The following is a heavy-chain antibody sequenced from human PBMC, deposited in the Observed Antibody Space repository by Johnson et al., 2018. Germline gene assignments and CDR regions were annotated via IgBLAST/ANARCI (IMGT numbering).Heavy chain of an antibody. CDR3: ARAVAGAAEYFQH. Sequence: QVQLQESGPGLVKPSETLSLTCTVSGGSISGYYWTWIRQPQGKELEWIGFIYYSGSTHYNPSLRGRVTISVDTSKNQFSLKLTSVTAADTAVYYCARAVAGAAEYFQHWGQGTLVTVSS. J-gene: IGHJ1*01. CDR2: IYYSGST. V-gene: IGHV4-59*01. CDR1: GGSISGYY. D-gene: IGHD6-19*01.